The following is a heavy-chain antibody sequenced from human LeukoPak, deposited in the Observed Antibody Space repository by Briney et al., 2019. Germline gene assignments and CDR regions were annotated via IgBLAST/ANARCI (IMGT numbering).Heavy chain of an antibody. CDR3: ARASDFWSGYYS. J-gene: IGHJ5*02. V-gene: IGHV4-38-2*02. CDR1: GYSISSGYY. Sequence: SETLSLTCTVSGYSISSGYYWGWIRQPPGKGLEWIGSIYHSGSTYYNPSLKSRVTISVDTSKNQFSLKLSSVTAADTAVYYCARASDFWSGYYSWGQGTLVTVSS. D-gene: IGHD3-3*01. CDR2: IYHSGST.